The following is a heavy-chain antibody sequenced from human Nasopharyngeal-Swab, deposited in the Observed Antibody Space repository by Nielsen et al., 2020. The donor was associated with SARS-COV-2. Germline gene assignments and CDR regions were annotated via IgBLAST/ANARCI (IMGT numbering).Heavy chain of an antibody. J-gene: IGHJ4*02. CDR2: MNSNSGNS. V-gene: IGHV1-8*01. D-gene: IGHD3-22*01. CDR1: GYTFTSYD. Sequence: ASVKVSCKASGYTFTSYDINWVRQATGQGLEWMGWMNSNSGNSGYTQKFQGRVTMTRNTSISTAYMELSSLRSEDTAVYYCARRGSGYKAFPFDYWGQGTLVTVSS. CDR3: ARRGSGYKAFPFDY.